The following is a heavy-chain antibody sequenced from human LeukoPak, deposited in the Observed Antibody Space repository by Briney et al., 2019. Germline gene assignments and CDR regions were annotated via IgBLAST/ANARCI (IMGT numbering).Heavy chain of an antibody. CDR2: IYPGESDT. CDR1: GYSFTSYW. V-gene: IGHV5-51*01. CDR3: ATTSIAVAGTSPRGYYYYYMDV. Sequence: GESLKISCKGSGYSFTSYWIGWVRQMPGKGLEWMGIIYPGESDTRYSPSFQGQVTISADKSISTAYLQWSSLKASDTAMYYCATTSIAVAGTSPRGYYYYYMDVWGKGTTVTVSS. J-gene: IGHJ6*03. D-gene: IGHD6-19*01.